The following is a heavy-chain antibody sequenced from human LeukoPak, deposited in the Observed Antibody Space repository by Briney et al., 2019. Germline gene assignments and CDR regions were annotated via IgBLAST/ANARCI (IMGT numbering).Heavy chain of an antibody. CDR3: VRLFRGGSWLQLDAY. J-gene: IGHJ4*02. CDR1: GYSFTNYW. V-gene: IGHV5-51*01. D-gene: IGHD5-24*01. CDR2: IYPGDFDT. Sequence: GESLKISCKASGYSFTNYWIGWVRQMPGKGLEDMGIIYPGDFDTRYSPSFQGQVTMSADKSISTVYLQWSSLKASDIAIYYCVRLFRGGSWLQLDAYWGQGTLVTVSS.